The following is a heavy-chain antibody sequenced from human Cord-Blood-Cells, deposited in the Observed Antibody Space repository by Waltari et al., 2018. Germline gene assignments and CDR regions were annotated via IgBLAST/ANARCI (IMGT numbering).Heavy chain of an antibody. CDR3: ATEEGYCSGGSCYFDY. J-gene: IGHJ4*02. V-gene: IGHV1-24*01. D-gene: IGHD2-15*01. CDR2: LEPEDGET. CDR1: GYTLTELS. Sequence: QVQLVQSGAEVKKPGASVKVSCKVSGYTLTELSMHWVRQAPGKGIEWGGGLEPEDGETRKAQKCQGRVTMTEETSTDTAYMELSSLRSEDTAVYYCATEEGYCSGGSCYFDYWGQGTLVTVSS.